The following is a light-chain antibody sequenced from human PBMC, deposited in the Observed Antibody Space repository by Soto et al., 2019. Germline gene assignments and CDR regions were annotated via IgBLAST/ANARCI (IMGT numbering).Light chain of an antibody. J-gene: IGKJ1*01. CDR1: QSVSSNY. CDR3: QQYGSSPVA. Sequence: SVLTQAPGTLSLSPGERATLSCRASQSVSSNYLAWYKQKPGQATRLLIYCASSRATGIPDRFSGSGSGTDFTLTISRLEPEDFAVYYCQQYGSSPVAFGQGTKVDIK. V-gene: IGKV3-20*01. CDR2: CAS.